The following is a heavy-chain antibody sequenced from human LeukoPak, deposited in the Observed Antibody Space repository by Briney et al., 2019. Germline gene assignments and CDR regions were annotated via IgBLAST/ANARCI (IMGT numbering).Heavy chain of an antibody. V-gene: IGHV3-23*01. CDR1: GFTFSSYA. D-gene: IGHD6-19*01. CDR2: ISGSGGST. Sequence: PGGSLRLSCAASGFTFSSYAMSWVRQAPGKGLEWVSAISGSGGSTYYADSVKGRFTISRDNSKNTLYLQMNSLRAEDTAVYYCAKGKHSSIAVAGTGDYWGQGTLVTVSS. J-gene: IGHJ4*02. CDR3: AKGKHSSIAVAGTGDY.